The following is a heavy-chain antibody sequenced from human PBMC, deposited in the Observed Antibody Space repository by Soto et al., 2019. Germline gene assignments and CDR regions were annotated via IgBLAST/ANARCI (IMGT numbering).Heavy chain of an antibody. D-gene: IGHD2-2*01. Sequence: SETLSLTCTVSGGSISSYYWSWIRQPPGKGLEWIGYIYYSGSTNYNPSLKSRVTISVDTSKNQFSLKLSSVTAADTAVYYCARGFQDIVVVPAATRFDYWGPGTLVTVSS. CDR1: GGSISSYY. J-gene: IGHJ4*02. V-gene: IGHV4-59*08. CDR2: IYYSGST. CDR3: ARGFQDIVVVPAATRFDY.